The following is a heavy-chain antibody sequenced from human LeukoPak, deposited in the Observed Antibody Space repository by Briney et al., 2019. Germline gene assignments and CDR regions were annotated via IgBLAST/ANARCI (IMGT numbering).Heavy chain of an antibody. CDR2: IYTSGST. D-gene: IGHD3-9*01. CDR3: ARGDPYYDILTGYYGGAYYFDY. J-gene: IGHJ4*02. CDR1: GGSISSGFYY. V-gene: IGHV4-61*02. Sequence: SQTLSLTCTVSGGSISSGFYYWSWIRQPAGKGLEWIGRIYTSGSTNYNPSLKSRVTISVDTSKNQFSLKLSSVTAADTAVYYCARGDPYYDILTGYYGGAYYFDYWGQGTLVTVSS.